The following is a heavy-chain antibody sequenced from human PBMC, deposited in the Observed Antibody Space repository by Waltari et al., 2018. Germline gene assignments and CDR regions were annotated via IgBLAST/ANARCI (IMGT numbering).Heavy chain of an antibody. J-gene: IGHJ4*02. CDR2: IYHSGST. CDR1: GYSISSGYY. D-gene: IGHD6-6*01. V-gene: IGHV4-38-2*02. Sequence: QVQLQESGPGLVKPSETLSLTCTVSGYSISSGYYWGWIRQPPGKGLEWIGSIYHSGSTYYTPSLKSRVTISVDTSKNQFSLKLSSVTAADTAVYYCVRAQTIAARGGRYYFDYWGQGTLVTVSS. CDR3: VRAQTIAARGGRYYFDY.